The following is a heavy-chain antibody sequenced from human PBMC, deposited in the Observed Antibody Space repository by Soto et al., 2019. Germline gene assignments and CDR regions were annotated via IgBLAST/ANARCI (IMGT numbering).Heavy chain of an antibody. CDR1: GFTFSSYG. J-gene: IGHJ4*02. V-gene: IGHV3-33*01. CDR3: ASLSGVTVTKGHFDY. Sequence: QVQLVESGGGVVQPGRSLRLSCAASGFTFSSYGMHWVRQAPGKGLEWVAVIWYDGSNKYYADSVKGRFTISRDNSKNTLYLQMNSLRAEDTAVYYCASLSGVTVTKGHFDYWGQGTLVTVSS. D-gene: IGHD4-17*01. CDR2: IWYDGSNK.